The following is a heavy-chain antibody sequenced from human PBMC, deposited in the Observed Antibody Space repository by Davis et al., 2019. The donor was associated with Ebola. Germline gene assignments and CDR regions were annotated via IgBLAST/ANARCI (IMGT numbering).Heavy chain of an antibody. CDR2: VHGGNGNT. J-gene: IGHJ6*02. CDR3: AGGETRPYYYGMDV. Sequence: ASVKVSCKASGFTLTKYAIHWVRQAPGQRLEWMGWVHGGNGNTKYSQRFQGRVTITADKSTSTAYMELSSLRSEDTAVYYCAGGETRPYYYGMDVWGQGTTVTVSS. CDR1: GFTLTKYA. D-gene: IGHD1-26*01. V-gene: IGHV1-3*01.